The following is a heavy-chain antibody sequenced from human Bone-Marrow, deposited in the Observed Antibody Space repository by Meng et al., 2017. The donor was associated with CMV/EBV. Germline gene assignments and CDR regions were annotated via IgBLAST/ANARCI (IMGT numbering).Heavy chain of an antibody. D-gene: IGHD1-1*01. CDR3: ARGGKKYGDY. V-gene: IGHV3-11*01. Sequence: GGSLRLSCAASGFTFTDYYMSWIRQAPGKGLEWVSYVDVDGGTIFYADSVKGRFTISRDNAKNSLYLQMNSLRAEDTAVYYCARGGKKYGDYWGQGTLVTVSS. CDR2: VDVDGGTI. CDR1: GFTFTDYY. J-gene: IGHJ4*02.